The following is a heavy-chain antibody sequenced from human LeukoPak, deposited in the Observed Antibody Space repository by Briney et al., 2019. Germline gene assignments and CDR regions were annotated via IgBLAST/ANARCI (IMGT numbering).Heavy chain of an antibody. CDR2: IASDGSST. CDR3: GRFWGGRWGY. CDR1: GFTFSSYW. Sequence: PGGSLRLSCAASGFTFSSYWMNWVRQAPGKGLVWVSRIASDGSSTTYADSVKGRFTISRDNAENTLYLQMNSLTAEDTAVYYWGRFWGGRWGYGGGGPLVTVSS. V-gene: IGHV3-74*01. D-gene: IGHD3-16*01. J-gene: IGHJ4*02.